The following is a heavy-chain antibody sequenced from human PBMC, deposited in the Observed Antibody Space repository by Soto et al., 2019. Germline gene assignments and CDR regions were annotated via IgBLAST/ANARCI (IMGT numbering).Heavy chain of an antibody. CDR2: IIPIFGTA. CDR1: GGTFSSYA. D-gene: IGHD3-3*01. Sequence: GASVKVSCKASGGTFSSYAISWVRQAPGQGLEWMGGIIPIFGTANYAQKFQGRVTITADESTSTAYMELSSLRSEDTAVYYCASPSSITIFGVVIAQNYGMDVWGQGTTVTVSS. CDR3: ASPSSITIFGVVIAQNYGMDV. V-gene: IGHV1-69*13. J-gene: IGHJ6*02.